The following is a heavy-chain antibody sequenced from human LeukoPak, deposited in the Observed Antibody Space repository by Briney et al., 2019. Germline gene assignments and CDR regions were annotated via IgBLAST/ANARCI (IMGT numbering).Heavy chain of an antibody. D-gene: IGHD2-2*01. V-gene: IGHV1-18*01. Sequence: GASVKVSCKASGYTFTSYGISWVRQAPGQGLEWMGWISAYNGNTNYAQKLQGRVTMTTDTSTSTAYMELRSLRSDDTAVYYYARDRVPSLTFDAFDIWGQGTMVTVSS. CDR1: GYTFTSYG. J-gene: IGHJ3*02. CDR2: ISAYNGNT. CDR3: ARDRVPSLTFDAFDI.